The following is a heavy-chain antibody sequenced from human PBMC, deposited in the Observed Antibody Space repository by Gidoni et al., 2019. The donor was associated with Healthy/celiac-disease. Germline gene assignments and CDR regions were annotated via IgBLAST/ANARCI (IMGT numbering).Heavy chain of an antibody. CDR3: ARDDLSEGVWYYYYGMDV. Sequence: EVQLVESAGGLVQPGGSLRLSCAASGFTFSSHWMSWVRQAPGKGLEWVANIKQDGSEKYYVDSVKGRFTISRDNAKNSLYLQMNSLRAEDTAVYYCARDDLSEGVWYYYYGMDVWGQGTTVTVSS. D-gene: IGHD3-16*01. CDR2: IKQDGSEK. V-gene: IGHV3-7*03. CDR1: GFTFSSHW. J-gene: IGHJ6*02.